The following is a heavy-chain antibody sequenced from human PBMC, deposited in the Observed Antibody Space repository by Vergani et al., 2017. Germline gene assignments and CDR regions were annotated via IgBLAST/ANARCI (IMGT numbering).Heavy chain of an antibody. D-gene: IGHD2-15*01. Sequence: QITLKESGPTLVKPTQTLTLTCTFSGFSLSTSGVGVGWIRQPPGKALEWLALIYWNDDKRYSPSLKSRLTITKDTSKNQVVLTMTNMDPVDTATYYCAHSRAPYCSGGSCYYYYGMDVWGQGTTVTVSS. J-gene: IGHJ6*02. CDR2: IYWNDDK. V-gene: IGHV2-5*01. CDR1: GFSLSTSGVG. CDR3: AHSRAPYCSGGSCYYYYGMDV.